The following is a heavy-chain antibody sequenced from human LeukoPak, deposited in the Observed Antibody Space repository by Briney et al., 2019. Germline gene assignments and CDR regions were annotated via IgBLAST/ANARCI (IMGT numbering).Heavy chain of an antibody. CDR1: GFTFSSYG. Sequence: PGGSLRLSCAASGFTFSSYGMHWVRQAPGKGLEWVAVISYDGSNKYYADSVKGRFTISRDNSKNTLHLQMNSLRAEDTAVYYCAKDLRSGYSYYYYYYGMDVWGQGTTVTVSS. CDR3: AKDLRSGYSYYYYYYGMDV. V-gene: IGHV3-30*18. J-gene: IGHJ6*02. D-gene: IGHD3-3*01. CDR2: ISYDGSNK.